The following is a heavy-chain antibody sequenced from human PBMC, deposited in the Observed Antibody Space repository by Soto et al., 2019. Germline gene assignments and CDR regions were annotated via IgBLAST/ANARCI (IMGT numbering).Heavy chain of an antibody. CDR3: ASSGLRQVPESGYFDS. CDR1: GFTFSRYV. D-gene: IGHD6-19*01. Sequence: EVQLLESGGGLVQPGGSLRLSCAASGFTFSRYVMSWVRQAPGKGLEWVSAISDSGGRTYYADSAKGRFTMSRDNSKNTLYLQMSSLRADDTAIYYCASSGLRQVPESGYFDSWGQGTLVTVSS. CDR2: ISDSGGRT. V-gene: IGHV3-23*01. J-gene: IGHJ4*02.